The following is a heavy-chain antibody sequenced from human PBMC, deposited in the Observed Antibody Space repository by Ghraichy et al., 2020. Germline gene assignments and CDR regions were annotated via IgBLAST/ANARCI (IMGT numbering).Heavy chain of an antibody. CDR1: GGSFSGYY. Sequence: SETLSLTCAVYGGSFSGYYWSWIRQPPGKGLEWIGEINHSGSTNYNPSLKSRVTISVDTSKNQFSLKLSSVTAADTAVYYCARGPPPHGVAATLRGWFDPWGQGTLVTVSS. J-gene: IGHJ5*02. V-gene: IGHV4-34*01. CDR3: ARGPPPHGVAATLRGWFDP. D-gene: IGHD6-25*01. CDR2: INHSGST.